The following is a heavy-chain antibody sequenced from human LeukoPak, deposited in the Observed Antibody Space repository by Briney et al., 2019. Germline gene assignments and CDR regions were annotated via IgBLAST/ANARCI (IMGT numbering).Heavy chain of an antibody. Sequence: GGSLRLSCAASGLTLSSYAMSWVRQAPGKGLEWVSGISGNGGGTYYAASVKRRFTNSRDNTKNTLYLQTNSLRVGHTAVYYCAKPFGYSRSWFDNWGQGTLVTVSS. D-gene: IGHD6-13*01. J-gene: IGHJ4*02. CDR3: AKPFGYSRSWFDN. CDR2: ISGNGGGT. V-gene: IGHV3-23*01. CDR1: GLTLSSYA.